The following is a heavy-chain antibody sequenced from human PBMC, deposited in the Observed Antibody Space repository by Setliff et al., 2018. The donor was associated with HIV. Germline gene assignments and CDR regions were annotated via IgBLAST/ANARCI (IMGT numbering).Heavy chain of an antibody. CDR1: GFTFSSYV. CDR3: AKCNNPGYSSSWYNYYGMDV. Sequence: LRLSCAASGFTFSSYVMSWVRQAPGKGLEWVSAISGSGGSTYYADSVKGRFTISRDNSKNTLYLQMNNLRAEDTAVYYCAKCNNPGYSSSWYNYYGMDVWGQGTTVTVSS. V-gene: IGHV3-23*01. CDR2: ISGSGGST. J-gene: IGHJ6*02. D-gene: IGHD6-13*01.